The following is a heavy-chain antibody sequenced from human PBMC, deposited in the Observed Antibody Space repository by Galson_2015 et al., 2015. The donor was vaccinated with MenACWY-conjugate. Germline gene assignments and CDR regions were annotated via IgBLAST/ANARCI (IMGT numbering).Heavy chain of an antibody. D-gene: IGHD2-15*01. CDR1: GRSVSSPTSY. CDR2: TFYSGST. V-gene: IGHV4-61*01. Sequence: ETLSLTCTVSGRSVSSPTSYWSWIRQPPGKGLEWIGYTFYSGSTNSNPSLKSRVTISLDTSKNQLSLNLSSVTAADAAVYYCARGLRLFDYWGQGILVTVSS. J-gene: IGHJ4*02. CDR3: ARGLRLFDY.